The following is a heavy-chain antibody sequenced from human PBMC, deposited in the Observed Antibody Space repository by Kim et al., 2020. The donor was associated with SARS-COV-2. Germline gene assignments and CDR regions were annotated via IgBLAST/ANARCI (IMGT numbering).Heavy chain of an antibody. Sequence: SAKGRFTTSRDNSKGTLYLQMNSLRAEDTAVYYCAKDRPNSGWDFDYWGQGPLVTVSS. CDR3: AKDRPNSGWDFDY. V-gene: IGHV3-23*01. D-gene: IGHD6-19*01. J-gene: IGHJ4*02.